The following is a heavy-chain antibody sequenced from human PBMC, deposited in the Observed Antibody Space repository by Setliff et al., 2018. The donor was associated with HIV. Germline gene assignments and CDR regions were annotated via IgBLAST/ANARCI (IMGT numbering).Heavy chain of an antibody. CDR2: VFPDDSDT. CDR3: ARNHLNYASGNTKTSGAYYFDS. D-gene: IGHD3-10*01. CDR1: GYSFTTLW. V-gene: IGHV5-51*01. J-gene: IGHJ4*02. Sequence: PGESLKISCQASGYSFTTLWIAWVRQMPGKGLEWMGMVFPDDSDTRYSPSFQGQVSMSADKSINTAYLQWSSLKASDTAVYCARNHLNYASGNTKTSGAYYFDSWGQGTLVTVSS.